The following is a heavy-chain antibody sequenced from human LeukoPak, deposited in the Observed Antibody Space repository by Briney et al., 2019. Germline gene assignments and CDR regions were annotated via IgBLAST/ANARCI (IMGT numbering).Heavy chain of an antibody. Sequence: GGSLRLSCAASGFTFSSYAMSWVRQAPGKGLEWVSAISGSGGSTYYADSVKGRFTISRDNSKNTLYLQMNSLRAEDTAVYYCAKDIGGYSYGYYFDYWGQGTLVTVSS. V-gene: IGHV3-23*01. CDR3: AKDIGGYSYGYYFDY. J-gene: IGHJ4*02. CDR1: GFTFSSYA. D-gene: IGHD5-18*01. CDR2: ISGSGGST.